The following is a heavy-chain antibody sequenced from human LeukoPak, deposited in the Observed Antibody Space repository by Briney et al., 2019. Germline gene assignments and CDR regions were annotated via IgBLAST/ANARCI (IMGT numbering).Heavy chain of an antibody. CDR3: AKWGAENAFDI. D-gene: IGHD1-26*01. J-gene: IGHJ3*02. CDR2: ISGYSSNT. CDR1: GYTFMSRG. Sequence: ASVKVSCKAYGYTFMSRGITWVRQAPGQGLEWMGWISGYSSNTHYAQTLQGRVTMTRDTSITTAYMELSRLRSDDTAVYYCAKWGAENAFDIWGQGTMVTVSS. V-gene: IGHV1-18*01.